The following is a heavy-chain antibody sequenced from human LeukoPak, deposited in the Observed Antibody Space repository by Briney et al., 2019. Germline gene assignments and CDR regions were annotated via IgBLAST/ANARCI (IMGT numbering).Heavy chain of an antibody. V-gene: IGHV1-2*02. D-gene: IGHD2-2*01. J-gene: IGHJ4*02. Sequence: GASVKVSCKASGYTFTDYYLHWVRQAPGQGFEWKGWINPNSGDTNYAQKFQGRVTMTRDTSISTAHMEMSRLRSDDTAVYYCARANFLYCSSTTCLFDYWGQGTLVTVSS. CDR2: INPNSGDT. CDR3: ARANFLYCSSTTCLFDY. CDR1: GYTFTDYY.